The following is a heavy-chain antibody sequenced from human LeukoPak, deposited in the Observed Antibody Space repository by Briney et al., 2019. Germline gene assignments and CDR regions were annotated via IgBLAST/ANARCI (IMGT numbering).Heavy chain of an antibody. CDR3: AKDPLGARIALNWFDP. V-gene: IGHV3-23*01. Sequence: SCKASGGTFSSYAMSWVRQAPGKGLEWVSAISGSGGSTYYADSVKGRFTISRDNSKNTLYLQMNSLRAEDTAVYYCAKDPLGARIALNWFDPWGQGTLVTVSS. J-gene: IGHJ5*02. D-gene: IGHD6-13*01. CDR1: GGTFSSYA. CDR2: ISGSGGST.